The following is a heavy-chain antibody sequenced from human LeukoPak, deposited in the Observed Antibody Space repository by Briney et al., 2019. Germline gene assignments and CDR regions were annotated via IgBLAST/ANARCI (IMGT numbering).Heavy chain of an antibody. CDR3: ARDDTGYSSGWSKDFDY. J-gene: IGHJ4*02. CDR2: IYYSGSI. Sequence: SETLSLTCSVSGYSISNAYYWGWIRQPPGKGLEWMGSIYYSGSIFYNPSLKSRVTISIDTSNNHFSLKLSSVTAADTAVYYCARDDTGYSSGWSKDFDYWGQGTLVTVSS. V-gene: IGHV4-38-2*02. CDR1: GYSISNAYY. D-gene: IGHD6-19*01.